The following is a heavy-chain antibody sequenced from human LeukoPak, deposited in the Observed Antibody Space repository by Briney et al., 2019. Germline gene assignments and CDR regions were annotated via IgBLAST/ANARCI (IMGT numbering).Heavy chain of an antibody. CDR1: GGTFSSYA. CDR2: IIPIFGTA. V-gene: IGHV1-69*13. CDR3: ARGGSITMVRGVMAFDY. Sequence: SVKVSCKASGGTFSSYAISWVRQAPGQGLEWMGGIIPIFGTANYAQKFQGRVTITADESTSTAYMELSSLRSEDTAVYYCARGGSITMVRGVMAFDYWGQGTLVTVSS. J-gene: IGHJ4*02. D-gene: IGHD3-10*01.